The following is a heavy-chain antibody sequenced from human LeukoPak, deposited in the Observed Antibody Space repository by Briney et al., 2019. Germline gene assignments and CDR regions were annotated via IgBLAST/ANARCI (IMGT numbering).Heavy chain of an antibody. CDR3: AKDPSIVVVTTYYFDY. D-gene: IGHD3-22*01. CDR2: ISGSGGST. V-gene: IGHV3-23*01. Sequence: GGSLRLSCAASGFTFSSYAMSWVRQAPGKGLEWVSAISGSGGSTYYADSVKGRFTISRDNSKNTLYLQMNSLRAEDTAVYYCAKDPSIVVVTTYYFDYWGQGTLVTVSS. J-gene: IGHJ4*02. CDR1: GFTFSSYA.